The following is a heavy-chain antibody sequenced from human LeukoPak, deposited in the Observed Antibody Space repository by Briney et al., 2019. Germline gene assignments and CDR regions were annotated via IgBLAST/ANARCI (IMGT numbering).Heavy chain of an antibody. CDR2: INPNSGGT. J-gene: IGHJ4*02. Sequence: ASVKVSCKASGYTFTDYYMHWVRQAPGQGLEWMGWINPNSGGTNYAQKFQGRVTMTRDTSISTAYMELSRLRSDDTAVYYCATNMVRGVTTDYYFDYWGQGTLVTVSS. CDR1: GYTFTDYY. V-gene: IGHV1-2*02. CDR3: ATNMVRGVTTDYYFDY. D-gene: IGHD3-10*01.